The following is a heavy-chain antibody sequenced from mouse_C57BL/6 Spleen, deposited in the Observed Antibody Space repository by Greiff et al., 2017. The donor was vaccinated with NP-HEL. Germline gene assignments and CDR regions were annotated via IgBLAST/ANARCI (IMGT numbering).Heavy chain of an antibody. D-gene: IGHD1-1*01. V-gene: IGHV1-55*01. CDR3: ARPPDYGSYYFDY. J-gene: IGHJ2*01. CDR2: IYPGSGST. Sequence: VQLQQSGAELVKPGASVKMSCKASGYTFTSYWITWVKQRPGQGLEWIGDIYPGSGSTNYNEKFKSKATLTVDTSSSTAYMQLSSLTSEDSAVYYCARPPDYGSYYFDYWGQGTTLTVSS. CDR1: GYTFTSYW.